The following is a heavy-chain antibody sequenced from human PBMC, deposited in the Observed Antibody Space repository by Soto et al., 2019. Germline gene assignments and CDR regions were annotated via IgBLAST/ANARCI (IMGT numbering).Heavy chain of an antibody. J-gene: IGHJ6*02. CDR2: IYWDDDK. D-gene: IGHD6-13*01. V-gene: IGHV2-5*02. CDR1: GFSLSTSGVG. CDR3: AHTQGGGSSWYGGYYYYYGMDV. Sequence: QITLKESGPTLVKPTQTLTLTCTFSGFSLSTSGVGVGWIRQPPGKALEWLALIYWDDDKRYSPSLKSRLTITKDTSKNQVVLTMTNMDPVDTATYYCAHTQGGGSSWYGGYYYYYGMDVWGQGTTVTVSS.